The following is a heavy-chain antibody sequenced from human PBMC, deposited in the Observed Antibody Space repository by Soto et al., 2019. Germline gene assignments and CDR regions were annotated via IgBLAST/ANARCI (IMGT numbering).Heavy chain of an antibody. V-gene: IGHV1-8*01. J-gene: IGHJ4*02. CDR1: GYTFSNYD. Sequence: QVQLVQSGAELKKPGASVKVSCKASGYTFSNYDMNWVRQATGQGPEWIGWVNPNNGDTGYAQKCQGRVTLTTEISTTPAYMELTSLRSEDTAIYYCAKVSRKGSAIDFDYWGQGTLITVSS. D-gene: IGHD3-10*01. CDR3: AKVSRKGSAIDFDY. CDR2: VNPNNGDT.